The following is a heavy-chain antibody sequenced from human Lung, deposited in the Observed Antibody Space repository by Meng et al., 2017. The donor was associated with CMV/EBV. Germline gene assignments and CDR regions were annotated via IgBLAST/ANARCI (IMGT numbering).Heavy chain of an antibody. D-gene: IGHD2-15*01. CDR3: ASGTPGRSYCDY. V-gene: IGHV1-18*01. Sequence: QVYLLQSGPEVKKPGASVGVSCKASGYTFGSHGICWVRQAPGQGLEWMGWFVNYVDTYPAPKFQGRVTMTTDTHTNTAFMELRSLTSDDTAVYYCASGTPGRSYCDYWGQGTLVTVSS. CDR1: GYTFGSHG. CDR2: FVNYVDT. J-gene: IGHJ4*02.